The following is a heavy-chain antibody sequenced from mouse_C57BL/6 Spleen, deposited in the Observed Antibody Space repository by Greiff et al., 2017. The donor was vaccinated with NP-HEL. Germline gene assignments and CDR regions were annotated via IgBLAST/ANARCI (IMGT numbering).Heavy chain of an antibody. D-gene: IGHD1-1*02. CDR1: GFTFSDYY. CDR2: INYDGSST. Sequence: EVTLVESEGGLVQPGSSMKLSCTASGFTFSDYYMAWVRQVPEKGLEWVANINYDGSSTYYLDSLKSRFIISRDNAKSILYLQMSSLESEDTATYYCARRGYGFYWYFDVWGTGTTVTVSS. V-gene: IGHV5-16*01. CDR3: ARRGYGFYWYFDV. J-gene: IGHJ1*03.